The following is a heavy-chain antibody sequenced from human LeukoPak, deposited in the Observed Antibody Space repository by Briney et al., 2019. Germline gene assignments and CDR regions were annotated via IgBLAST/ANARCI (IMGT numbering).Heavy chain of an antibody. CDR1: GGSFSGYY. CDR3: ARHRKRITMIVVVLRDDAFDI. D-gene: IGHD3-22*01. J-gene: IGHJ3*02. Sequence: SETLSLTCAVYGGSFSGYYWRWIRQPPGKGLEWLGEINHSGSTNYNPSLKSRVTISVDTSKNQCALKRRSVTAADTAVYYCARHRKRITMIVVVLRDDAFDIWGQGTMVTVSS. CDR2: INHSGST. V-gene: IGHV4-34*01.